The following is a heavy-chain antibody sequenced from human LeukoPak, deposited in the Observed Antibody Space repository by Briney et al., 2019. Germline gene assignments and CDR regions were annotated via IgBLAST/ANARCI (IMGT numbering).Heavy chain of an antibody. J-gene: IGHJ4*02. D-gene: IGHD3-10*01. V-gene: IGHV3-23*01. CDR1: GFMFSTYA. Sequence: GGSLRLSCAASGFMFSTYAMSWVRQAPGKGLEWVSAISGSGGSTYYADSMKGRFTISRDNSKNTLYLQMNSLGADDTAVYYCVKEGASGTYYYLDYWGQGTLVTVSS. CDR2: ISGSGGST. CDR3: VKEGASGTYYYLDY.